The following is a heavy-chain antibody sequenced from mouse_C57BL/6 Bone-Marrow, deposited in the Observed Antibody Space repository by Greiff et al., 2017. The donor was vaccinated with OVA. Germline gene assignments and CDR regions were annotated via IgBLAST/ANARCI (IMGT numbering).Heavy chain of an antibody. Sequence: VQLQQSGAELVKPGASVKLSCTASGFNIKDYYMHWVKQRTEQGLEWIGRIDPEDGETKYAPKFQCKATITADTSSNTAYLQLSSLTSEDTAVYYCALGYYSLVCLFAYWGQGTLVTVSA. D-gene: IGHD2-12*01. CDR2: IDPEDGET. J-gene: IGHJ3*01. V-gene: IGHV14-2*01. CDR1: GFNIKDYY. CDR3: ALGYYSLVCLFAY.